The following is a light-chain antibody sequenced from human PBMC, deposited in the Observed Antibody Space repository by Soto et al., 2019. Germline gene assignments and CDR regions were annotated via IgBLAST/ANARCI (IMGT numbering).Light chain of an antibody. Sequence: DIVLTQSPGTLSLSPGESATLSCRASQSVDSTYIAWYQQKPGQAPRLLIYGASGRATGIPDRFSGSGSGTDFTLTISSLEPEDFAVYYCQYYGSSHSNTFGQGTRLEIK. V-gene: IGKV3-20*01. J-gene: IGKJ5*01. CDR1: QSVDSTY. CDR2: GAS. CDR3: QYYGSSHSNT.